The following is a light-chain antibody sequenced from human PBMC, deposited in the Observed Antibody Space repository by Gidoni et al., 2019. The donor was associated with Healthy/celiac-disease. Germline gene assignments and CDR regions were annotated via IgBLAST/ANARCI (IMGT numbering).Light chain of an antibody. J-gene: IGKJ4*01. Sequence: DIQMTQSPSSLSSSVGDRVTITCRASQSISSYLNWYQQKPGKAPKLLIYAASSLQSGVPSRLSGSGSGTDFTLTISSLQSEDFATYYCQQRYSTPQLTFGGXTKVEIK. CDR1: QSISSY. V-gene: IGKV1-39*01. CDR2: AAS. CDR3: QQRYSTPQLT.